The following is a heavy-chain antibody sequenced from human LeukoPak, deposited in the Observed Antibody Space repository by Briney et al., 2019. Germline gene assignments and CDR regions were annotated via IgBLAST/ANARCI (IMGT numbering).Heavy chain of an antibody. CDR3: ARSAVTTQLDY. CDR2: INHSGST. D-gene: IGHD4-17*01. Sequence: SETLSLTCAVHGGSFSGYYWSWIRQPPGKGLEWIGEINHSGSTNYNPSLKSRVTISVDTSKNQFSLKLSSVTAADTAVYYCARSAVTTQLDYWGQGTLVTVSS. CDR1: GGSFSGYY. V-gene: IGHV4-34*01. J-gene: IGHJ4*02.